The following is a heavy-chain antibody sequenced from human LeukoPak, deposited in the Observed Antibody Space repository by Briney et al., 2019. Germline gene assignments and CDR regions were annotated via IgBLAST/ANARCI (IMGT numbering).Heavy chain of an antibody. CDR2: IYHSGST. CDR3: ARGEKDYDILTGTYYFDY. V-gene: IGHV4-38-2*02. CDR1: GYSISSGYY. J-gene: IGHJ4*02. D-gene: IGHD3-9*01. Sequence: PSETLSLTCTVSGYSISSGYYWGWIRQPPGKGLEWIGSIYHSGSTYYNPSLKSRVTISVDTSKNQFSLKLSSVTAADTAVYYCARGEKDYDILTGTYYFDYWGQGTLVTVSS.